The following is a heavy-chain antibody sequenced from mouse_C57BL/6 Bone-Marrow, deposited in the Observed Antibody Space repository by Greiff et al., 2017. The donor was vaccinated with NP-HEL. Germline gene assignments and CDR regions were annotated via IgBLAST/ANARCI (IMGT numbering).Heavy chain of an antibody. Sequence: QVQLQQSGAELARPGASVKLSCTASGYTFTSYGISWVKQRTGQGLEWIGEIYPRSGNTYYNEKFKGKATLTADKSSSTAYMELRSLTSEDSAVYFCARGDYGSSYNYWGQGTTLTVSS. CDR2: IYPRSGNT. J-gene: IGHJ2*01. CDR3: ARGDYGSSYNY. CDR1: GYTFTSYG. V-gene: IGHV1-81*01. D-gene: IGHD1-1*01.